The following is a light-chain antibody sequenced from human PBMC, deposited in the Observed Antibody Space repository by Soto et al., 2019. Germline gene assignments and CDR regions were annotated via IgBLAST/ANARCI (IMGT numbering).Light chain of an antibody. Sequence: EIVLTQSPPTLSVSPGDRASLSCRASQSVSTNLAWYQHKPGQPPRLLFYSVSARASGVPARYSVSGSETDFTLTISSLQSEDLAVYYCQQSHSWPRTFGQGTKVE. CDR2: SVS. V-gene: IGKV3-15*01. CDR3: QQSHSWPRT. CDR1: QSVSTN. J-gene: IGKJ1*01.